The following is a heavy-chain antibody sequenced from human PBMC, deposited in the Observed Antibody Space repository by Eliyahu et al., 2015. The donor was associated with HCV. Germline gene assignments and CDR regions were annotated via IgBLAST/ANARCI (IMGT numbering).Heavy chain of an antibody. Sequence: EVHLLESGGGLVQPGGSLRLSCAASGFTFKSHSMTWVRQAPGKGLEWVATIQTDGNEKFYLDSVKGRFTISRDNTENSLYLQMNWLRVEDTALYYCARDAPGWSRDFWGQGTLVTVS. D-gene: IGHD2-15*01. J-gene: IGHJ4*02. CDR1: GFTFKSHS. CDR3: ARDAPGWSRDF. V-gene: IGHV3-7*01. CDR2: IQTDGNEK.